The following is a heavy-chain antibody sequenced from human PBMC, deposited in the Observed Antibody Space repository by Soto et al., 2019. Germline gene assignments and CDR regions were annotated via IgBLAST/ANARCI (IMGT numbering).Heavy chain of an antibody. Sequence: EVQLVESGGVVVQPGGSLRLSCAASGFTFDDYTMHWVRQAPGKGLEWVSLISWDGGSTYYADSVKGRFTISRDNSKNSLYLQMNSLRTEDTALYYCAKDSLPYCSGGSCYFDYWGQRTLVTVSS. CDR3: AKDSLPYCSGGSCYFDY. D-gene: IGHD2-15*01. CDR1: GFTFDDYT. V-gene: IGHV3-43*01. CDR2: ISWDGGST. J-gene: IGHJ4*02.